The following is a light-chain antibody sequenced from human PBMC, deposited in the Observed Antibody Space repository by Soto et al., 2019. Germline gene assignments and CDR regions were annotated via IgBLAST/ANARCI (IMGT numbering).Light chain of an antibody. CDR1: SSNIGRNY. V-gene: IGLV1-51*01. CDR2: DNN. J-gene: IGLJ2*01. Sequence: QSVLTQPPSVSAAPGQKVTISCSGSSSNIGRNYVSWFQQLPGTAPKLLILDNNKRPSGIPDRFSGSKSGTSATLGITGLQTGDEAHYYCGTWDTSLSVGVFGGGTKLTVL. CDR3: GTWDTSLSVGV.